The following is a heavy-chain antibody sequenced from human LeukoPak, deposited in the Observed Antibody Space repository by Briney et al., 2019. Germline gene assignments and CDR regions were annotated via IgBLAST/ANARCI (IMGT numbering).Heavy chain of an antibody. D-gene: IGHD3-16*01. V-gene: IGHV4-61*02. CDR3: ARGASPKDAVFFDY. CDR2: VHSSGDI. Sequence: SETLSLTCSVSGVSITSGRYYWGWIRQSAGIGLEWVGRVHSSGDIYHNAAFRSRAAVSGDASKIQFSLQLNSVIAADTAVYYCARGASPKDAVFFDYWGQVALITVSS. CDR1: GVSITSGRYY. J-gene: IGHJ4*02.